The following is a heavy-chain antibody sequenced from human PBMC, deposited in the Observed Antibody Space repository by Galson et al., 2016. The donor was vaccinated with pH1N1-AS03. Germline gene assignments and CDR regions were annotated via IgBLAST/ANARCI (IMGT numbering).Heavy chain of an antibody. CDR2: IYTSGST. J-gene: IGHJ6*02. CDR3: ARDPEKYDFWSGYLRGMDV. D-gene: IGHD3-3*01. V-gene: IGHV4-61*02. Sequence: GLEWIGRIYTSGSTNYNPSLKSRVTILVDTSKNQFSLNLGSVTAADTAVYYCARDPEKYDFWSGYLRGMDVWGQGTTVTVSS.